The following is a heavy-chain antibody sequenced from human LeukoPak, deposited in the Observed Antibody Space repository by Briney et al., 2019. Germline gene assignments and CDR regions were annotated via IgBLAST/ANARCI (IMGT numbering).Heavy chain of an antibody. Sequence: ASVKVSCKASGYTFTSYVINWVRQAPGQGLEWMGWISAYNGNTNYAQKLQGRVTMTKDTSTSKAYMELRSLRSDDTAVYYCARDQSYYDSSGYYFDYWGQGTLVTVSS. V-gene: IGHV1-18*01. CDR1: GYTFTSYV. D-gene: IGHD3-22*01. CDR2: ISAYNGNT. CDR3: ARDQSYYDSSGYYFDY. J-gene: IGHJ4*02.